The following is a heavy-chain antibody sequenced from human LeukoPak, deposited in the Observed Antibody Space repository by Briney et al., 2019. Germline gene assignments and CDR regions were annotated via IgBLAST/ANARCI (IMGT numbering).Heavy chain of an antibody. CDR2: VYGGGST. J-gene: IGHJ3*02. CDR1: GFTVSSHY. D-gene: IGHD2-8*02. Sequence: GGSLRLSCAASGFTVSSHYMSWVRQAPGTGLEWASVVYGGGSTYYADFVKGRFTISRDNSKNTLYLQMNSLRSDDTAVYYCARDTGSGAFDIWGQGTMVTVSS. V-gene: IGHV3-53*05. CDR3: ARDTGSGAFDI.